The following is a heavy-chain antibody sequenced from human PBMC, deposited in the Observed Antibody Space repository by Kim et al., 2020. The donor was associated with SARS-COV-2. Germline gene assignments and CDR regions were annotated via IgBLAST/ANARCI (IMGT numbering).Heavy chain of an antibody. J-gene: IGHJ6*02. Sequence: QKLQGRVTMTTDTSTSTAYMELRSLRSDDTAVYYCARDSKGNYYYYGMDVWGQGTTVTVSS. D-gene: IGHD6-13*01. CDR3: ARDSKGNYYYYGMDV. V-gene: IGHV1-18*01.